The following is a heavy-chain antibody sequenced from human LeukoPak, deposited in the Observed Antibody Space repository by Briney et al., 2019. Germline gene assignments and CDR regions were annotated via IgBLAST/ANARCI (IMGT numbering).Heavy chain of an antibody. Sequence: ASVKVSCKASGFTFTTSAMQWVRQARGQRLEWIGWIVVGSGNTNYAQKFQERVTITRDMSTSTAYMELSSLRSEDTAVYYCATDLDSWLRLGGYWGQGTLVTVSS. CDR1: GFTFTTSA. J-gene: IGHJ4*02. V-gene: IGHV1-58*02. D-gene: IGHD5-12*01. CDR2: IVVGSGNT. CDR3: ATDLDSWLRLGGY.